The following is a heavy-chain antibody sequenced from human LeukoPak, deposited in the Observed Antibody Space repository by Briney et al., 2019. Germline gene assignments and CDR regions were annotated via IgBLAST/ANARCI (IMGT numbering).Heavy chain of an antibody. CDR2: ISAYNGNT. J-gene: IGHJ5*02. D-gene: IGHD2-2*01. V-gene: IGHV1-18*01. CDR3: ARVRLVVVPAANWYDL. Sequence: GASVKVSCKASVYTFSFYGISWVRQAPGQGLEWMGWISAYNGNTNYAQKLQGRVTMTTDTSTSTAYMELRNLRSDDTAVYHCARVRLVVVPAANWYDLWGEGTLVTVSS. CDR1: VYTFSFYG.